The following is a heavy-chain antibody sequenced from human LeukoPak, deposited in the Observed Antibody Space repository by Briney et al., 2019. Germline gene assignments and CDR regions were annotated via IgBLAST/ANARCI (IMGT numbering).Heavy chain of an antibody. D-gene: IGHD4-17*01. CDR3: ARALTVTRDY. Sequence: PSETLSLTCTVSGYSISSGYYWGWSRQPPGKGLEWIGSIYHSGSTYYNPSLKSRVTISVDTSKNQFSLKLSSVTAADTAVYYCARALTVTRDYWGQGTLVTVSS. CDR1: GYSISSGYY. V-gene: IGHV4-38-2*02. CDR2: IYHSGST. J-gene: IGHJ4*02.